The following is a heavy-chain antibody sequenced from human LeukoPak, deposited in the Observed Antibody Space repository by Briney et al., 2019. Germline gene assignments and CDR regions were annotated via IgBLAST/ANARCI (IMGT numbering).Heavy chain of an antibody. J-gene: IGHJ4*02. D-gene: IGHD3-3*01. CDR2: ISSSGSTI. CDR1: GFTFSDYY. V-gene: IGHV3-11*01. Sequence: GGSLRLSCAASGFTFSDYYMSWIRQAPGKGLEGVSYISSSGSTIYYADSVKGRFTISRDNAKNSLYLQMNSLRAEDTAVYYCAHMDDDWTSLIDYWGQGTLVTVSS. CDR3: AHMDDDWTSLIDY.